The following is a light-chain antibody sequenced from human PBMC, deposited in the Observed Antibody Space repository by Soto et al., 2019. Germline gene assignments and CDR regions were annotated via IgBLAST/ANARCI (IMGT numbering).Light chain of an antibody. V-gene: IGKV3-20*01. CDR3: QYFGSSPPYT. Sequence: EIVLTQSPGTLSLSPGERATLSCRASQSVSSSYLAWYQQKPGQAPRLLIYGASNRATGIPDRFSGSGSGTDFTLTISRLGPEDFAVYYCQYFGSSPPYTFGQGTKLEI. J-gene: IGKJ2*01. CDR1: QSVSSSY. CDR2: GAS.